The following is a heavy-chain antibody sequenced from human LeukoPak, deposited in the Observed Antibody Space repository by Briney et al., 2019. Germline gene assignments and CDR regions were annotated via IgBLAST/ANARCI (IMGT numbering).Heavy chain of an antibody. CDR1: GGSISSYY. D-gene: IGHD2-2*01. CDR3: ARDRCSSTGCYPPHALNI. J-gene: IGHJ3*02. CDR2: IYYSGST. V-gene: IGHV4-59*01. Sequence: SETLSLTCTVSGGSISSYYWSWIRQPPGKGLEWIGYIYYSGSTNYNPSLKSRVTISVDTSKNQFSLKLSSVTAADTAVYYCARDRCSSTGCYPPHALNIWGQGTMVSVSS.